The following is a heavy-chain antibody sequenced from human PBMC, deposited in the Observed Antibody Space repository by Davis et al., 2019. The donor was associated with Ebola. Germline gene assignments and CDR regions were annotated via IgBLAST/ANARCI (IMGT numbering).Heavy chain of an antibody. V-gene: IGHV3-7*03. CDR3: ERQGGY. CDR1: GFTFSNYW. J-gene: IGHJ4*02. CDR2: IKADGSEK. D-gene: IGHD3-16*01. Sequence: PGGSLRLSCAASGFTFSNYWMTWVRQAPGKGLEWVAHIKADGSEKYYEDSVKGRLTISRDNAKNSLYLQMNTLRAEDTAMYFCERQGGYWGQGTLVTVSS.